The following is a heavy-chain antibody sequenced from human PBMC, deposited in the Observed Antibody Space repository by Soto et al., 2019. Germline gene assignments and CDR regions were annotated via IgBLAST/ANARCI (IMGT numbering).Heavy chain of an antibody. Sequence: QVQLQESGPGLVKPSQTLSLTCTVSGGSISSGGYYWSWIRQHPGKGLEWIGYIYYSGSTYYNPSRKSRVHIAVDTSKNQFSLKLSSVTAADTAVYYCARDRAGDSPYYFDYWGQGTLVTVSS. D-gene: IGHD4-17*01. CDR2: IYYSGST. J-gene: IGHJ4*02. CDR1: GGSISSGGYY. CDR3: ARDRAGDSPYYFDY. V-gene: IGHV4-31*03.